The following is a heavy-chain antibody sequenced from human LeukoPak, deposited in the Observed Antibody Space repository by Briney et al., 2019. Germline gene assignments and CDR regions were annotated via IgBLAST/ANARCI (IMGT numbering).Heavy chain of an antibody. CDR2: VNSDGSST. V-gene: IGHV3-74*01. CDR3: ARGSTQYSSGWYGLDY. CDR1: GFTFSSYW. D-gene: IGHD6-19*01. J-gene: IGHJ4*02. Sequence: GGSLRLSCAAPGFTFSSYWMHWVRQAPGKGLVRVSRVNSDGSSTTYADSVKGRFTISRDNAKNTLYLQMNSLRAGDTAVYYCARGSTQYSSGWYGLDYWGQGTLVTVSS.